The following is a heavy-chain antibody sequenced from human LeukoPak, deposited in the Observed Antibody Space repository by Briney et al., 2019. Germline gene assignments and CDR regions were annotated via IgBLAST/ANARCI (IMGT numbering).Heavy chain of an antibody. Sequence: ASVKVSCKASGYTFTSYDINWVRQATGQGLEWMGWMNPNSGSTGYAQKFQGRVTITRNTSISTAYMELSSLRSEDTAVYYCARDRSTMIVSRAPYWYFDLWGRGTLVTVSS. CDR3: ARDRSTMIVSRAPYWYFDL. V-gene: IGHV1-8*03. CDR2: MNPNSGST. D-gene: IGHD3-22*01. J-gene: IGHJ2*01. CDR1: GYTFTSYD.